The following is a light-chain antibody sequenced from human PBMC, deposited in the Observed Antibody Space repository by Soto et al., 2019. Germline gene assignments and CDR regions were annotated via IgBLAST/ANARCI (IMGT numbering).Light chain of an antibody. CDR1: QSISSW. V-gene: IGKV1-5*03. Sequence: DIQMTQSPFTLSASVGDRVTITCRASQSISSWLAWYQQKPGSAPKLLIYQASTLQTGVPSRFSGSGSGTEFTLTISSLQPDDFATYYCQQSYGTPPTFGQGTKVEVK. CDR3: QQSYGTPPT. CDR2: QAS. J-gene: IGKJ1*01.